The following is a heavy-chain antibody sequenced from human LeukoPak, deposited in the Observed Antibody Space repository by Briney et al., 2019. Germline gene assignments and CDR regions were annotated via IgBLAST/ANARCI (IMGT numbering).Heavy chain of an antibody. Sequence: SETLSLTCTVSGGSTSSYYWSWIRHPPGKGLEWIGYIYYSGSTNYNPSLKSRVTISLDTSKNQFSLKQSSVTAADTAVYYCAGQTPVVRDWGQGTLVTVSS. V-gene: IGHV4-59*08. J-gene: IGHJ4*02. CDR2: IYYSGST. CDR3: AGQTPVVRD. D-gene: IGHD3-10*01. CDR1: GGSTSSYY.